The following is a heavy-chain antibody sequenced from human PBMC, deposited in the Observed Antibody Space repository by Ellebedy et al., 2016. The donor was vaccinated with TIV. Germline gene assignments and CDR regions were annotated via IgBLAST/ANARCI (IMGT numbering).Heavy chain of an antibody. CDR2: ISSSSSYI. V-gene: IGHV3-21*01. D-gene: IGHD5-12*01. CDR1: GFTFSTYN. J-gene: IGHJ6*02. CDR3: ARALYMVATKTFYYYSGMDV. Sequence: GESLKISCAASGFTFSTYNMNWVRQAPGKGLEWVSSISSSSSYIYYADSVKGRFTISRDNAKNSLYLQMNSLRAEDTAVYYCARALYMVATKTFYYYSGMDVWGQGTTVTVSS.